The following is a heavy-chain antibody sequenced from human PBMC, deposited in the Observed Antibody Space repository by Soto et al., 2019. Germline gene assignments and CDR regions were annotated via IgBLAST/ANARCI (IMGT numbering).Heavy chain of an antibody. CDR3: LCPYFYFDY. D-gene: IGHD1-26*01. V-gene: IGHV3-30*03. CDR2: ISRDGSDK. CDR1: GFTFSSFG. Sequence: QVQLVESGGGVVQPGRSLRLSCAASGFTFSSFGMHWVRQAPGKGLEWVALISRDGSDKFYADSVKGRFTISRDNSKNTLYLQMYSLRPEDTAVYYCLCPYFYFDYWGQGTLVTVSS. J-gene: IGHJ4*02.